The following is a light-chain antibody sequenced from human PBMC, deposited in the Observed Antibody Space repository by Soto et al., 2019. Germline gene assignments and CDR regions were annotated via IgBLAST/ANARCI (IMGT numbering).Light chain of an antibody. V-gene: IGKV1-27*01. CDR1: QDIRHD. Sequence: DIQMTQSPSSLSASIGDRVTITCRASQDIRHDLAWYHQKPGKIPELLIYAVSTLQSGVPSRFSGGESGTDFTLTISSPQPEDVASYYCQKYDNAPLTCGGGTKVEIK. CDR2: AVS. CDR3: QKYDNAPLT. J-gene: IGKJ4*01.